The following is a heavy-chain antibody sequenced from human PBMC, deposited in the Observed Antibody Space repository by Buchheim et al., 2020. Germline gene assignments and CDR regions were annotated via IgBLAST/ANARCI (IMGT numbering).Heavy chain of an antibody. CDR2: IYYSGST. Sequence: QLQLQESGPGLVKPSETLSLTCTVSGGSISSSSYYWGWIRKPPGKGLEWIGSIYYSGSTYYNPSLKSRVTISVDTSKNQFSLKLSSVTAADTAVYYCARRLLLWFGELLMEGYFDYWGQGTL. V-gene: IGHV4-39*07. D-gene: IGHD3-10*01. CDR3: ARRLLLWFGELLMEGYFDY. J-gene: IGHJ4*02. CDR1: GGSISSSSYY.